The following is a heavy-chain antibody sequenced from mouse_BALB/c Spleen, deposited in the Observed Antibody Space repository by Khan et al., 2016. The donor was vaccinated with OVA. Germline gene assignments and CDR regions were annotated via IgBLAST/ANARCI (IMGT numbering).Heavy chain of an antibody. CDR3: LRFHGGY. Sequence: QIQLVQSGPELKKPGETVKISCKASGYNFKDYVMNWVKQSPGEGLKWMGWMNTYTGEPTYGDDFKGRFAFSLETSASTAYLQINSLKNEDTATHFCLRFHGGYWGQGTTLTVSS. CDR2: MNTYTGEP. J-gene: IGHJ2*01. CDR1: GYNFKDYV. V-gene: IGHV9-3-1*01.